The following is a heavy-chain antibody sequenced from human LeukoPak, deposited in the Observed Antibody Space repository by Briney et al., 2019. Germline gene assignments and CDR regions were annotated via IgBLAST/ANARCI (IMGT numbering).Heavy chain of an antibody. D-gene: IGHD6-19*01. J-gene: IGHJ4*02. CDR1: GFTFRDYY. CDR3: ARGQIAVAGTPRRPPDY. V-gene: IGHV3-11*06. CDR2: ISSSSSYT. Sequence: GGSLRLSCAASGFTFRDYYMSWIPQAPGKGREWVSYISSSSSYTNYADSVKGRFTISRDNAKNSLYLQMNSLRAEDTAVYYCARGQIAVAGTPRRPPDYWGQGTLVTVSS.